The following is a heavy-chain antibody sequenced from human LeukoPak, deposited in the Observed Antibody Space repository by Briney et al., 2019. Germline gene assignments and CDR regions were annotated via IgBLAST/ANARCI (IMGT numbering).Heavy chain of an antibody. Sequence: SETLSLTCTVSGGSISSGSYYWSWIRQPAGKGLEWIGRIYTSGSTNYNPSLKSRVTISVDTSKNQFSLKLSPVTAADTAVYYCARDSYDILWYYYMDVWGKGTTVTVSS. CDR2: IYTSGST. D-gene: IGHD3-9*01. J-gene: IGHJ6*03. CDR1: GGSISSGSYY. V-gene: IGHV4-61*02. CDR3: ARDSYDILWYYYMDV.